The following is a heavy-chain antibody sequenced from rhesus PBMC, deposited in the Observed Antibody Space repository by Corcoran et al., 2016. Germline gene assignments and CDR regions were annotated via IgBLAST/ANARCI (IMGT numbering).Heavy chain of an antibody. Sequence: QVQLQESGPGLVKPSETLSLTCAVSGASIGSYWWSWLRQPPGKGLEWFGEINGNSGSTYYNPSLKSRVTISKDASKNQFSLKLSSLTAADTAVYYCASAQVAVDYWGQGVLVTVSS. V-gene: IGHV4-80*01. CDR3: ASAQVAVDY. CDR1: GASIGSYW. CDR2: INGNSGST. D-gene: IGHD4-29*01. J-gene: IGHJ4*01.